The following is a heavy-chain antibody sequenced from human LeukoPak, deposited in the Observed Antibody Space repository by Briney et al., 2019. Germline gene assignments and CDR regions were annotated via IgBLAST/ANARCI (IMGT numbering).Heavy chain of an antibody. CDR1: GGSISTYY. D-gene: IGHD4-17*01. CDR3: ARVVYYGDYFPFDY. J-gene: IGHJ4*02. Sequence: KPSETLSLTCTVSGGSISTYYWSWIRQPPGKGLEWTGHIYYSGSTNYNPSLKGRVTISVDTSKTQFSLKLSSVTAADTAVYYCARVVYYGDYFPFDYWGQGTLVTVSS. V-gene: IGHV4-59*08. CDR2: IYYSGST.